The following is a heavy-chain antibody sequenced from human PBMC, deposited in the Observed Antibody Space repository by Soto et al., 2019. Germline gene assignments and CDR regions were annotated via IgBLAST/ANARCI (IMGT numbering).Heavy chain of an antibody. J-gene: IGHJ3*02. CDR1: GYSFTSHW. CDR2: IYPSDSDT. CDR3: ARRSGGDYTNAFDI. V-gene: IGHV5-51*01. D-gene: IGHD2-21*02. Sequence: GESLKISCKVSGYSFTSHWIGWVRHMPGKGLEWMGIIYPSDSDTRYSPSFQGQVTISGDKSISTAYLQWSSLKASDTAMYYCARRSGGDYTNAFDIWGQGTMVTVSS.